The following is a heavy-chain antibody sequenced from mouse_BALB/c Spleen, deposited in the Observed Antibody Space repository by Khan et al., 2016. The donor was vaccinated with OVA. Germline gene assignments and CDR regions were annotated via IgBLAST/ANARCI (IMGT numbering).Heavy chain of an antibody. CDR1: GYSFTSYY. D-gene: IGHD3-3*01. Sequence: VQLQQSGPELMKPGASVNISCKASGYSFTSYYIHWVKQSHEKSLEWIGYIDPFNGGTDYNRKFKGKATLTVDKSSSTAYMHLSSLTSEDSAVYYCVRGTFGYWGQGTLVTASA. CDR3: VRGTFGY. CDR2: IDPFNGGT. V-gene: IGHV1S135*01. J-gene: IGHJ3*01.